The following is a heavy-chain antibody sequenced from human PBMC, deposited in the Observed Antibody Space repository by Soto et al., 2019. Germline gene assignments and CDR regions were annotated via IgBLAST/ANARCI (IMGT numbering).Heavy chain of an antibody. CDR1: GFTFSSYA. CDR2: ISGSGGST. D-gene: IGHD3-16*02. Sequence: GGSLRLSCAASGFTFSSYAMSWVRQAPGKGLEWVSAISGSGGSTYYADSVKGRFTISRDNSKNTLYLQMNSLRAEDTAVYYCAKGPLYVWGSYRYMGSDYWGQGTLVTVSS. J-gene: IGHJ4*02. V-gene: IGHV3-23*01. CDR3: AKGPLYVWGSYRYMGSDY.